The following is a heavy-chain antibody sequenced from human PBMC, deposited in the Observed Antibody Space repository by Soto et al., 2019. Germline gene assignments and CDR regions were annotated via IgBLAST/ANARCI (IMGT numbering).Heavy chain of an antibody. V-gene: IGHV3-66*01. J-gene: IGHJ4*02. CDR1: GFTFSSNY. CDR2: IYSGGST. D-gene: IGHD2-21*02. Sequence: VQLVESGGGVVQPGRSRRLSCAASGFTFSSNYMSWVRQAPGKGLEWVSVIYSGGSTYYADSVKGRFTISRDNSKNTLYLQMNSLRAEDTAVYYCARDSGYCGGDCPFDYWGQGTLVTVSS. CDR3: ARDSGYCGGDCPFDY.